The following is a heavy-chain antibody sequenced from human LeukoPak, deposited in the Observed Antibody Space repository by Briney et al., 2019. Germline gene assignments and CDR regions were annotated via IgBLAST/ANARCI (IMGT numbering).Heavy chain of an antibody. CDR3: ARAGNYHDSSGYWNY. CDR1: GFTFSNYW. J-gene: IGHJ4*02. Sequence: GGSLRLSCAASGFTFSNYWMTWVRQAPGKGLEWVANIKQDGSEKYYVDSVKGRFTISRDNAKNSLYLQMNSLRAEDTAVYYCARAGNYHDSSGYWNYWGQGTLVTVSS. CDR2: IKQDGSEK. V-gene: IGHV3-7*03. D-gene: IGHD3-22*01.